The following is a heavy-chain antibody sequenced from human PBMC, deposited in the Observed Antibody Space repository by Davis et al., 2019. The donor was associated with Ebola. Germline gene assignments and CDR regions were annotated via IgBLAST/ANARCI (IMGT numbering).Heavy chain of an antibody. Sequence: MPSETLSLTCTVSGGSISSYYWGWIRQPPGKGLEWIGSIYYSGSTYYNPSLKSRVTISVDKSKNQFSLKLSSVTAADTAVYYCASYDYIWGSYHPWGQGTLVTVSS. CDR3: ASYDYIWGSYHP. D-gene: IGHD3-16*02. CDR1: GGSISSYY. V-gene: IGHV4-39*07. CDR2: IYYSGST. J-gene: IGHJ5*02.